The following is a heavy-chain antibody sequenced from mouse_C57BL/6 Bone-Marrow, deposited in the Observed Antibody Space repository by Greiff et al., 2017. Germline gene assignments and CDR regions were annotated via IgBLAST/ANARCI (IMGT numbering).Heavy chain of an antibody. D-gene: IGHD1-2*01. J-gene: IGHJ1*03. Sequence: QVHVKQPGTELVKPGASVKLSCKASGYTFTSYWMHWVKQRPGQGLEWIGNINPSNGGTNYNEKFKSKATLTVDKSSSTAYMQLSSLTSEDSAVYYCARKRLRLDFDVWGTGTTVTVSS. CDR3: ARKRLRLDFDV. CDR1: GYTFTSYW. V-gene: IGHV1-53*01. CDR2: INPSNGGT.